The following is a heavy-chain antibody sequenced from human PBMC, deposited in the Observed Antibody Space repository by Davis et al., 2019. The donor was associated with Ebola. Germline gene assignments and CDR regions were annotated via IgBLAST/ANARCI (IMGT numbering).Heavy chain of an antibody. D-gene: IGHD3-22*01. CDR3: AKDARGGYYYADF. CDR2: ISSSGSTI. V-gene: IGHV3-11*04. J-gene: IGHJ4*02. Sequence: GGSLRLSCAASGFTFSDYYMSWIRQAPGKGLEWVSYISSSGSTIYYADSVKGRFTISRDNSKTTVDLQMNSLRPEDTALYYCAKDARGGYYYADFWGQGTLVTVSS. CDR1: GFTFSDYY.